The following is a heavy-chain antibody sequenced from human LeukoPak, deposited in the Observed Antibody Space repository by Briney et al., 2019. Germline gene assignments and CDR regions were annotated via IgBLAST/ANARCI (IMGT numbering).Heavy chain of an antibody. V-gene: IGHV3-23*01. CDR2: IRDNVHST. CDR1: GFTFSSYV. J-gene: IGHJ4*02. CDR3: ARDRGSHFPVSNFDY. Sequence: PGGSLRLSCAASGFTFSSYVMHWVRQAPGKGLEWVSGIRDNVHSTYYADSVKGRFTISRDNSKNTLYLQMNSLRAEDTAVYYCARDRGSHFPVSNFDYWGQETLVTVSS. D-gene: IGHD2/OR15-2a*01.